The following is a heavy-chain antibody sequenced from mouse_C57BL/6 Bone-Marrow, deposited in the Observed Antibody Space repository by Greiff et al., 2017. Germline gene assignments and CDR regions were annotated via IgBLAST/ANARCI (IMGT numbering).Heavy chain of an antibody. CDR2: IWSGGST. J-gene: IGHJ4*01. CDR1: GFSLTSYG. V-gene: IGHV2-2*01. CDR3: ARSTVVAPPYYYAMDY. D-gene: IGHD1-1*01. Sequence: LQESGPGLVQPSQSLSITCTVSGFSLTSYGVHWVRQSPGKGLEWLGVIWSGGSTDYNAAFISRLSISKDNSKSQVFFKMNSLQADDTAIYYCARSTVVAPPYYYAMDYWGQGTSVTVSS.